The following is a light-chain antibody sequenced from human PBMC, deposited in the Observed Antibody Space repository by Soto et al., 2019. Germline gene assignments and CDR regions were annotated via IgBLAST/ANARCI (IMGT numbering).Light chain of an antibody. J-gene: IGLJ2*01. CDR1: SSDVGGYNY. Sequence: QSALTQPASVSGSPGQSITISCTGTSSDVGGYNYVSWYQQHPGRAPKVMIYDVSSRPSGVSKRFSGSKSGNTASLTISGLQAEDEADYYCSSYSSSSTLRLFGGGTKLTVL. V-gene: IGLV2-14*01. CDR3: SSYSSSSTLRL. CDR2: DVS.